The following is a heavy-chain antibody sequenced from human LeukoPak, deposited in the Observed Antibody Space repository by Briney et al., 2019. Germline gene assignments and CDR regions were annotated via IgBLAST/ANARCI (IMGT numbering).Heavy chain of an antibody. CDR3: ARGSLDFDY. Sequence: PSQTLSLTCTVSGGSISSGGYYWSWIRQHPGKGLEWIGYIFYTGSTHYNPSLKNRVTISVDTSKNQFSLKLSSVTAADTAVYYCARGSLDFDYWGQGTLVTVSS. CDR1: GGSISSGGYY. V-gene: IGHV4-31*03. J-gene: IGHJ4*02. CDR2: IFYTGST.